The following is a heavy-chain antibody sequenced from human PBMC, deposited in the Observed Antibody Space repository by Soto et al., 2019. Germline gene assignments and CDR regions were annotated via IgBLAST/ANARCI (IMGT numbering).Heavy chain of an antibody. V-gene: IGHV3-30*18. Sequence: PGGSLRLSCVASGFTFSAYGIHWVRQAPGKGLEWVGVISSDGQTKYYADSAKGRFSISRDNSKSTLYLQMDSLRPEDTAVYYCAKEIAVAGDLDYWGHGTLVTVSS. J-gene: IGHJ4*01. D-gene: IGHD6-19*01. CDR2: ISSDGQTK. CDR3: AKEIAVAGDLDY. CDR1: GFTFSAYG.